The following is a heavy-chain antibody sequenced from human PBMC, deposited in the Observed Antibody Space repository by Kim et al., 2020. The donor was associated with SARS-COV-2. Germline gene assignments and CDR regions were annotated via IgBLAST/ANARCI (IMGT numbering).Heavy chain of an antibody. V-gene: IGHV3-15*01. J-gene: IGHJ4*02. CDR2: IRSRTDGGPT. CDR1: GFTFRKVW. D-gene: IGHD3-16*01. Sequence: GGSLRLSCAASGFTFRKVWLSWVRQAPGKGLEWVGRIRSRTDGGPTDYAAPVKDRFIISRDDSKNTLYLQMNGLKTEDTAVYHCTTDYERIGGLCDGETCYPASLWGQGTPVTVSS. CDR3: TTDYERIGGLCDGETCYPASL.